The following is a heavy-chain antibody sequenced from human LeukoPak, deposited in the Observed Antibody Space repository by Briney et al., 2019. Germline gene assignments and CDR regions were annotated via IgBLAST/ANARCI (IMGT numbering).Heavy chain of an antibody. D-gene: IGHD6-13*01. CDR2: IYYSGST. Sequence: PSETLSLTCTVSGGSISSYYWSWIRQPPGKGLEWIGYIYYSGSTNYNPSLKSRVTISVDTSKNQFSLKLSSVTAADTAVYYCARVPRSIAAVTPWGQGTLVTVSS. CDR1: GGSISSYY. CDR3: ARVPRSIAAVTP. J-gene: IGHJ4*02. V-gene: IGHV4-59*01.